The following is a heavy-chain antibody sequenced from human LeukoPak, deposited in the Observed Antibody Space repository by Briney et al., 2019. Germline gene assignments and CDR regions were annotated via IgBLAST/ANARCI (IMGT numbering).Heavy chain of an antibody. CDR1: GFTFGEYA. Sequence: GGSLRLSCTASGFTFGEYAINWVRQAPGKGLEWVGFIRSKAYGGTTEYAASVKGRFTISRDDSKSIAYLQMNSLKTEDTALFYCTIGGYIYDNWFDLWGQGTLVTVSS. CDR3: TIGGYIYDNWFDL. D-gene: IGHD5-18*01. J-gene: IGHJ5*02. V-gene: IGHV3-49*04. CDR2: IRSKAYGGTT.